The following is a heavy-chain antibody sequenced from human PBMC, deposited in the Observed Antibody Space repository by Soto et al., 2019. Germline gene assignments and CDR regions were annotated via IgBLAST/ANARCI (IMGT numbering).Heavy chain of an antibody. J-gene: IGHJ4*02. CDR3: AKDRAPYSGYDSALDY. Sequence: PGGSLRLSCAASGFTFNIYGMHWVRQSPGKGLEWVALISYDGSNKNYGDFVKGRFTISRDNSKNTLYLQMNSLRVEDTAVYYCAKDRAPYSGYDSALDYWGQGTQVTAPQ. CDR2: ISYDGSNK. D-gene: IGHD5-12*01. CDR1: GFTFNIYG. V-gene: IGHV3-30*18.